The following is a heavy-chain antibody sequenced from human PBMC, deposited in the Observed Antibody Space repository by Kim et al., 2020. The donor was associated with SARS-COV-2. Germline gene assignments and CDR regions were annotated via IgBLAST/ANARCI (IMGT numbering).Heavy chain of an antibody. J-gene: IGHJ5*02. CDR1: GGSISSYY. CDR2: IYTSGST. Sequence: SETLSLTCTVSGGSISSYYWSWIRQPAGKGLEWIGRIYTSGSTNYNPSLKSRVTMSVDTSKNQFSLKLSSVTAADTAVYYCARDDYSPLIAAAGNNWFDPWGQGTLVTVSS. V-gene: IGHV4-4*07. CDR3: ARDDYSPLIAAAGNNWFDP. D-gene: IGHD6-13*01.